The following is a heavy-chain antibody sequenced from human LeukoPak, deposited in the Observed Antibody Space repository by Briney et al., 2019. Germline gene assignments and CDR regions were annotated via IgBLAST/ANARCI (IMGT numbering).Heavy chain of an antibody. CDR2: IYHSGRT. Sequence: PSETLSLTCTVSGYSISSGYYWGWIRQPPGKGLEWIGSIYHSGRTFYNPSLKSRVTISVDTSKNQFSLTLDSVTAADTAVYFCARDLQISARYWYFNLWGRGTQVTVSS. CDR3: ARDLQISARYWYFNL. J-gene: IGHJ2*01. D-gene: IGHD6-25*01. V-gene: IGHV4-38-2*02. CDR1: GYSISSGYY.